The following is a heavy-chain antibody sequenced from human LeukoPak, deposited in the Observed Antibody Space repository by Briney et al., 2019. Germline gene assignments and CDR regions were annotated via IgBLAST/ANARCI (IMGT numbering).Heavy chain of an antibody. Sequence: TSETLSLTCTISGGSASVYYWSWIRQSPGKGLEWRGYIYYRGSTIYNPSLKSRVTISVDTPKNQFPLKLSSVTAADTAVYYCARGHYILSGYYPYYYYYMDVWGKGTTVTISS. CDR1: GGSASVYY. CDR3: ARGHYILSGYYPYYYYYMDV. CDR2: IYYRGST. J-gene: IGHJ6*03. D-gene: IGHD3-9*01. V-gene: IGHV4-59*02.